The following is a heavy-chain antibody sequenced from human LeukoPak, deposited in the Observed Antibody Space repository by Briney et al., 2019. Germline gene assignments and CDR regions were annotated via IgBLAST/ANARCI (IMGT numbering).Heavy chain of an antibody. CDR1: GGSISSHY. D-gene: IGHD5-12*01. V-gene: IGHV4-59*08. J-gene: IGHJ5*02. CDR3: ARRSMVATLKTNWFDP. Sequence: SETLSLTCTVSGGSISSHYWSWIRQPPGKGLEWIGYIYYSGSTYYNPSLKSRVTISVDTSRNQFSLKLSSVTAADTAVYYCARRSMVATLKTNWFDPWGQGTLVTVSS. CDR2: IYYSGST.